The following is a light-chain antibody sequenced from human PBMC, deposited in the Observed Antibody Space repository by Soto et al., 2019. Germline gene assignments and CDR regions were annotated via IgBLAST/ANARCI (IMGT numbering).Light chain of an antibody. CDR2: GAS. Sequence: EIVLTQSPDTLSLSPGERATHSCRASQSVTSKYLAWYQQKPGQAPRLLIHGASNRATGIPDRFSGSGSGTDFTLTISRLEPEDFALYYCQQYGSSVQLGGGTKVDIK. CDR1: QSVTSKY. V-gene: IGKV3-20*01. CDR3: QQYGSSVQ. J-gene: IGKJ4*02.